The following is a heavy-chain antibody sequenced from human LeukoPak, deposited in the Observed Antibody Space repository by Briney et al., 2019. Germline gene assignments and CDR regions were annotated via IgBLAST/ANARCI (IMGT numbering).Heavy chain of an antibody. J-gene: IGHJ4*02. Sequence: GFLRLSCAASGFTFSSYAMSWVRQAPGKGLEWVSAISGSGGSTYYADSVKGRFTISRDNSKNTLHLQMNSLRAEDTAVYYCVSRAGSPWGPFDDWGQGTLVTVSS. CDR1: GFTFSSYA. V-gene: IGHV3-23*01. CDR3: VSRAGSPWGPFDD. CDR2: ISGSGGST. D-gene: IGHD7-27*01.